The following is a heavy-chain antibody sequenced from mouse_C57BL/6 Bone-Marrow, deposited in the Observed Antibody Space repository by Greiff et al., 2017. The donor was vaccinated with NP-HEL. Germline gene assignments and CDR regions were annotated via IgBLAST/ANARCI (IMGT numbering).Heavy chain of an antibody. J-gene: IGHJ4*01. V-gene: IGHV1-76*01. CDR2: IYPGSGNT. CDR1: GYTFTDYY. Sequence: VQLQQSGAELVRPGASVKLSCKASGYTFTDYYINWVKQRPGQGLEWIARIYPGSGNTYYNEKFKGKATLTAEKSSSTAYMQLSSLTSVDSAVYFCARTGNAMDYWGQGTSVTVSS. CDR3: ARTGNAMDY.